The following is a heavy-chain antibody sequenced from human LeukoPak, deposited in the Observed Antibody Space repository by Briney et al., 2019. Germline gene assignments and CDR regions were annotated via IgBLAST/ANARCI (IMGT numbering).Heavy chain of an antibody. CDR3: ARDSIPPGPAYYFDY. J-gene: IGHJ4*02. CDR1: GGTFSSYA. Sequence: ASVKVSCKASGGTFSSYAISWVRQAPGQGLEWMGGIIPIFGTANYAQKFQGRVTITADESTSTAYMELSSLRSEDTAVYYCARDSIPPGPAYYFDYWGQGTLVTVSS. V-gene: IGHV1-69*13. D-gene: IGHD2/OR15-2a*01. CDR2: IIPIFGTA.